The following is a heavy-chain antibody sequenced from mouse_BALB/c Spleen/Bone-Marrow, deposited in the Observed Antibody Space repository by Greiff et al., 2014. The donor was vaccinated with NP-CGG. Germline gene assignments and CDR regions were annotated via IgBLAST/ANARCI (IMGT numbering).Heavy chain of an antibody. CDR1: GYTFTSYW. J-gene: IGHJ2*01. D-gene: IGHD2-4*01. CDR3: ARRDDYDDYYFAY. Sequence: QVQLQQSGAELVKPGTSVKMSCKASGYTFTSYWMHWVKQRPGQGLEWIGDIYPGSDSTYYNEKFKSKATLTVDTSSSTAYMKLSSLTSEDYAVYYCARRDDYDDYYFAYWGQGTLLTVSS. V-gene: IGHV1-55*01. CDR2: IYPGSDST.